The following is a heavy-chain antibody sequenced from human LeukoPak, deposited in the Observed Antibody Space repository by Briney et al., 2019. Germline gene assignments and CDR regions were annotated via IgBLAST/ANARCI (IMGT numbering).Heavy chain of an antibody. CDR3: AKDLERRHLYSSGWWYFDY. Sequence: GGSLRLSCAASGFTFSSYAMSWVRQAPGKGLEWVAVISYDGSNKYYADSVKGRFTISRDNSKNTLYLQMNSLRAEDTAVYYCAKDLERRHLYSSGWWYFDYWGQGTLVTVSS. CDR1: GFTFSSYA. D-gene: IGHD6-19*01. J-gene: IGHJ4*02. CDR2: ISYDGSNK. V-gene: IGHV3-30*18.